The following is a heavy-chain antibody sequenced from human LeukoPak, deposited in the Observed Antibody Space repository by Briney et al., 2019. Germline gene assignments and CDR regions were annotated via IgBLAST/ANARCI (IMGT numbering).Heavy chain of an antibody. CDR2: IIPILGIA. CDR3: ARAPRQRSYYYYGMDV. V-gene: IGHV1-69*04. J-gene: IGHJ6*02. Sequence: GASVKVSCKASGGTFSSYAISWVRQAPGQGHEWMGRIIPILGIANYAQKFQGRVTITADKSTSTAYMELSSLRSEDTAVYYCARAPRQRSYYYYGMDVWGQGTTVTVSS. CDR1: GGTFSSYA.